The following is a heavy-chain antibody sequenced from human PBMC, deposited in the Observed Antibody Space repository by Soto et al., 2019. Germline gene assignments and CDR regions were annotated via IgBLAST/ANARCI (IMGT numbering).Heavy chain of an antibody. D-gene: IGHD4-17*01. CDR3: AKSAPMDAGDKYYYDF. CDR2: IIPFFGTA. Sequence: SVKVSCKXSGGTFSTFGISWVRQAPGQGLEWMGGIIPFFGTARYSQKFEDRIMITADESTNTVYMDLRSLTSEDTAIYYCAKSAPMDAGDKYYYDFWGQGALVTVSS. V-gene: IGHV1-69*13. CDR1: GGTFSTFG. J-gene: IGHJ4*02.